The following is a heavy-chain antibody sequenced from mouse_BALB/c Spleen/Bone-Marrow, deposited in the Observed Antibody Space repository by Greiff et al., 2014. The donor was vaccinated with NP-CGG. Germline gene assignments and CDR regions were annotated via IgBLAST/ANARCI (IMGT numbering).Heavy chain of an antibody. CDR1: GFNIKDTY. V-gene: IGHV14-3*02. J-gene: IGHJ2*01. Sequence: VQLKESGAELVKPGASVKLSCTASGFNIKDTYMHWVKQRPEQGLEWIGRVDPANGNTKYDPKFQGKATITADTSSNTAYLQLSSLTSEDTAVYYCARYRLGTYFDHWGQGTTLTVSS. CDR2: VDPANGNT. CDR3: ARYRLGTYFDH. D-gene: IGHD2-14*01.